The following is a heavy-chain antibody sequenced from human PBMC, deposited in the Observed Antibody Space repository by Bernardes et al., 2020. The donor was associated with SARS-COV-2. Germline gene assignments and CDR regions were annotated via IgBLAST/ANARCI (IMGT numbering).Heavy chain of an antibody. V-gene: IGHV3-21*04. CDR3: ARGLDSSASGTNPTVNHYYGLDV. CDR1: GFSFSSYT. D-gene: IGHD3-10*01. Sequence: GGSLRLSCAASGFSFSSYTMNWVRQAPGKGLEWVSSISSFNSYIYYADSVQGWVTMTRDTSISTAFMELTLRSDDTASYYCARGLDSSASGTNPTVNHYYGLDVWGHGTTVTVSS. CDR2: ISSFNSYI. J-gene: IGHJ6*02.